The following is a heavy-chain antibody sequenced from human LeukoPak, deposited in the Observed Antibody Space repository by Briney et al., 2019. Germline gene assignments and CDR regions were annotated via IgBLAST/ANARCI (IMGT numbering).Heavy chain of an antibody. J-gene: IGHJ3*01. Sequence: ASVKVSCKASGYTFTGYYMDWVGQAPGQGLEWVGWINPNGGGTHYAQKFQGRVTMTRDTSIGTAYMELSRLRSDDTAVYYCARDQVNDAFDVWGQGTMVTVSS. V-gene: IGHV1-2*02. CDR3: ARDQVNDAFDV. CDR1: GYTFTGYY. CDR2: INPNGGGT.